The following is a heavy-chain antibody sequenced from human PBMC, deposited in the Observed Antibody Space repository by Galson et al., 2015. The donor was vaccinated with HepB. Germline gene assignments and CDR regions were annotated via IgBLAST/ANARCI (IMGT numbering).Heavy chain of an antibody. Sequence: SLRLSCATSGFTFSTHAMSWVRQAPGKGLEWVAAISGSGIYKYYIDSAKGRFTISRDNSENTVHLEMNSLRVEDSAVYYCAKRGESGGYSPLDHWGQGSLVIVSS. J-gene: IGHJ5*02. V-gene: IGHV3-23*01. CDR1: GFTFSTHA. CDR3: AKRGESGGYSPLDH. CDR2: ISGSGIYK. D-gene: IGHD1-26*01.